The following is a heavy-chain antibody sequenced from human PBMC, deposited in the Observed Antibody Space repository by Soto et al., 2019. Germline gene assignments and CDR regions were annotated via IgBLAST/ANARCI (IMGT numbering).Heavy chain of an antibody. Sequence: QVQLVQSGAEVKKPGASVTVSCKASGYTFTSYGISWVRQDPGQGLEWMGWISDYNGNTNFAQKLQGRVTMTTDTSTSTADMEQRSLRSDDTAVYYCASGYCSGGSCSLSDYLGQGTLVTVSS. CDR3: ASGYCSGGSCSLSDY. D-gene: IGHD2-15*01. V-gene: IGHV1-18*01. CDR1: GYTFTSYG. CDR2: ISDYNGNT. J-gene: IGHJ4*01.